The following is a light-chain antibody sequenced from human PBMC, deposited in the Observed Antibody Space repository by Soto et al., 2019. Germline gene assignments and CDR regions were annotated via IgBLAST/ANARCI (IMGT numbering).Light chain of an antibody. CDR3: SSYTSSSAYV. V-gene: IGLV2-14*01. Sequence: QSALTQPASVSGSPGQSITISCTGTSSDVGGYNYVSWYQQHPGKAPKLMIYEVTNRPSGVSNHFSGSKSGNMASLTISGLQAEDEADYYCSSYTSSSAYVFGTGTQLTVL. CDR1: SSDVGGYNY. J-gene: IGLJ1*01. CDR2: EVT.